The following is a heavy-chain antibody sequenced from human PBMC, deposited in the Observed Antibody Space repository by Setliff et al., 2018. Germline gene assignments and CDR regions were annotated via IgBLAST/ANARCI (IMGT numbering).Heavy chain of an antibody. J-gene: IGHJ6*03. Sequence: ASVKVSCKASGYTLTNYYMHWVRQAPGQGLEWMGIINPSGGLTKYAQKLQDRVTMTIDTSTSTAYVEVRSLRSDDTALYYCARSPPNRGVGQGHHMDVWGKGTSVTVSS. CDR3: ARSPPNRGVGQGHHMDV. V-gene: IGHV1-46*01. CDR2: INPSGGLT. CDR1: GYTLTNYY. D-gene: IGHD1-26*01.